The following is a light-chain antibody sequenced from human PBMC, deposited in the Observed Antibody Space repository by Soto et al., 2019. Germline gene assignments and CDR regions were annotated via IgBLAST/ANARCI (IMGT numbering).Light chain of an antibody. CDR1: SSDVGGYNY. V-gene: IGLV2-11*01. Sequence: QSVLTQPRSVSGSPGQSVTISCTGTSSDVGGYNYVSWYQQHPGKAPKLMIYDVTQWPSGVPDRFSGSKSANTASLTISGLQAEDEADYYCCSYAGSYTYVFGTGTKVTVL. CDR2: DVT. J-gene: IGLJ1*01. CDR3: CSYAGSYTYV.